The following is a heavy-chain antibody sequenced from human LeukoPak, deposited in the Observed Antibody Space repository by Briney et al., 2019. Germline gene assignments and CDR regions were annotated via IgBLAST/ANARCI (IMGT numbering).Heavy chain of an antibody. CDR2: IKEDGSEK. D-gene: IGHD3-22*01. Sequence: GGSLRLSCAASGFTFDAYAMHWVRQAPGKGLEWVANIKEDGSEKCYVDSVKGRFSISRDNAKNSLYLQMNSLRVEDTAVYYCARGRLTMTWGQGTLVTVSS. J-gene: IGHJ5*02. CDR3: ARGRLTMT. V-gene: IGHV3-7*01. CDR1: GFTFDAYA.